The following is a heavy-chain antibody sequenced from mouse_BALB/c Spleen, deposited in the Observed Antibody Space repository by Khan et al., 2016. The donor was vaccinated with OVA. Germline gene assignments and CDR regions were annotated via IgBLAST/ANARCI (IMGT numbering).Heavy chain of an antibody. CDR2: ISSGGSYT. CDR3: ARLAYYYDGRRFAY. CDR1: GFTFSTYG. Sequence: EVELVESGGDLVKPEGSLKLSCAASGFTFSTYGMSWVRQTPDKRLEWVATISSGGSYTYYPDSVQGRFTISRDNAKNTLYLQMSSLKSENTTMFYCARLAYYYDGRRFAYWGQGTMVTVSA. V-gene: IGHV5-6*01. J-gene: IGHJ3*01. D-gene: IGHD1-1*02.